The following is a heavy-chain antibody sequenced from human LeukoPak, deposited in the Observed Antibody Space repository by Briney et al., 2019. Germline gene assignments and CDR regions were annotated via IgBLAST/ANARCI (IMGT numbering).Heavy chain of an antibody. D-gene: IGHD3-22*01. CDR1: GGSISSYY. J-gene: IGHJ5*02. Sequence: SETLSLTCTVSGGSISSYYWSWIRQPPGKGLEWIGYIYYSGSTNYNPSLKSRVTISVDTSKNQFSLKLSSVTAADTAVYYCARGTYYYDSSGYSRFDPWGQGTLVTVSS. CDR2: IYYSGST. CDR3: ARGTYYYDSSGYSRFDP. V-gene: IGHV4-59*01.